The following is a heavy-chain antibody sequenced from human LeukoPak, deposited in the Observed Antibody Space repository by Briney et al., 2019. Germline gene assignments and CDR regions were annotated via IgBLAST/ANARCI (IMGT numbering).Heavy chain of an antibody. J-gene: IGHJ3*02. CDR1: GYTFTSYA. V-gene: IGHV7-4-1*02. D-gene: IGHD3-22*01. CDR3: ASTYYYDSSEAFDI. Sequence: ASVTVSCTASGYTFTSYAMNWVRQAPGQGLEWMGWINTNTGNPTYAQGFTGRFVFSLDTSVSTAYLQISSLKAEDTAVYYCASTYYYDSSEAFDIWGQGTMVTVSS. CDR2: INTNTGNP.